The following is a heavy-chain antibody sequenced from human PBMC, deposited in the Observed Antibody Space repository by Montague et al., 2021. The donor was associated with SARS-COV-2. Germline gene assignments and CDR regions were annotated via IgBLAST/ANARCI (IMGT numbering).Heavy chain of an antibody. V-gene: IGHV3-30-3*01. CDR1: GFTFSSYA. J-gene: IGHJ6*02. Sequence: SLRLSCAASGFTFSSYAMHWVRQAPGKGLEWVAVISYDGTYKYYADSVKGRFTISRDNSKNTLYLQLNSLRAEDTAVYFCARDHQSYDVLTAYFPSNYYHNYYGMDVWGQGTTVTVSS. CDR2: ISYDGTYK. CDR3: ARDHQSYDVLTAYFPSNYYHNYYGMDV. D-gene: IGHD3-9*01.